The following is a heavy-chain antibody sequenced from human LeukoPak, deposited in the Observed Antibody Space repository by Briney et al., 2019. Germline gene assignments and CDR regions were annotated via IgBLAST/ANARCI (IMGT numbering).Heavy chain of an antibody. J-gene: IGHJ4*02. CDR1: GFTFSHYW. V-gene: IGHV3-7*03. CDR3: ARDSGRFYIDY. CDR2: IKQDGSEK. Sequence: GGSLRLSCAASGFTFSHYWMTWVRQAPGKGLEWVANIKQDGSEKYYVDSLKGRFTISRDNAKNSLYLQINSPRADDTAIYYCARDSGRFYIDYWGQGTLVTVSS. D-gene: IGHD5-12*01.